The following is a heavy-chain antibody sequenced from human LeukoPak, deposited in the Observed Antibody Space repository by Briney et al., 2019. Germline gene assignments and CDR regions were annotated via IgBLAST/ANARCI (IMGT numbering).Heavy chain of an antibody. Sequence: PGGSLRLSCAASGFTFSSYSMNWVRQAPGKGLEWVSYISSSSSTIYYADSVKDRFTISRDNAKNSLYLQMNSLRAEDTAVYYCARAGTVEGFQHWGQGTLVTVSS. D-gene: IGHD4-23*01. CDR1: GFTFSSYS. CDR2: ISSSSSTI. J-gene: IGHJ1*01. CDR3: ARAGTVEGFQH. V-gene: IGHV3-48*01.